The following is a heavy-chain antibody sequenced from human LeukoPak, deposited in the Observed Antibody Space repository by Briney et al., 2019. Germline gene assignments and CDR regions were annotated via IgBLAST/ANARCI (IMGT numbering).Heavy chain of an antibody. V-gene: IGHV3-48*01. D-gene: IGHD2-15*01. J-gene: IGHJ4*02. CDR3: ARDSSNVDY. CDR1: GFTFSSYS. Sequence: GGSLRLSCAASGFTFSSYSMNWVRQAPGKGLEWVSYISSSSSTIYYADSVKGRFTISRDNAKNSPYLQMNSLRAEDTAVYYCARDSSNVDYWGQGTLVTVFS. CDR2: ISSSSSTI.